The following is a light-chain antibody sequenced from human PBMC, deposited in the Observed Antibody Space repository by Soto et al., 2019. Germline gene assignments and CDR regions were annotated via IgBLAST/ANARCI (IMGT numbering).Light chain of an antibody. CDR3: QQYYDWLRLT. Sequence: EIVMTQSPATLSVSPGERATLSCRASQSVNIYLAWYQQKPGQAPRLLIFGASSRATGIPARFSGSGSGTEFNLPISSLQSEDFVVYFCQQYYDWLRLTFGGGTKVEIK. J-gene: IGKJ4*01. CDR1: QSVNIY. V-gene: IGKV3D-15*01. CDR2: GAS.